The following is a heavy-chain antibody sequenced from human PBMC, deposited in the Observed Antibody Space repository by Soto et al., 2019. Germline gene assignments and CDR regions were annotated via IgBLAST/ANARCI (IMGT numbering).Heavy chain of an antibody. D-gene: IGHD3-10*01. CDR1: GGRFSDHD. J-gene: IGHJ4*02. Sequence: VVSHRLSYAASGGRFSDHDMTWIRQAPGKGLEWVSKISGDATTTYYADSVKGRFTVSRDNAKNSVYLQMNSLRAEDTAVYYCASDPYYYASGFWGQGTLVTVSS. V-gene: IGHV3-11*01. CDR2: ISGDATTT. CDR3: ASDPYYYASGF.